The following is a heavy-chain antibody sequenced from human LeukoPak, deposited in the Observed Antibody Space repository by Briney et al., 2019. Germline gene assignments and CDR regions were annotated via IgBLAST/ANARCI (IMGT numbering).Heavy chain of an antibody. CDR3: TRYSSSDNWFDP. J-gene: IGHJ5*02. D-gene: IGHD6-6*01. V-gene: IGHV3-73*01. Sequence: GGSLRLSCAASGFTFSGSAMHWVRQASGKGLEWVGRIRNKANSYATAYTASVKGRFTISRDDSKNTAYLQMNSLKTEDTAVYYCTRYSSSDNWFDPWSQGTLVTVSS. CDR1: GFTFSGSA. CDR2: IRNKANSYAT.